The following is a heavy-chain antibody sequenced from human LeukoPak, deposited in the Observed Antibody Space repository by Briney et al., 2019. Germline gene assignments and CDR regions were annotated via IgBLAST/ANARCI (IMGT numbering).Heavy chain of an antibody. Sequence: PGGSLRLSCAASGFTFSNYNMNWVRQAPGKGLEWVSSISSGSSYIYYADSVKGRFTISRDNAKNSLYLQMNSLRAEDTAVYYCARGTGGLGVAFHIWGQGTMVTVSS. D-gene: IGHD3-16*01. CDR3: ARGTGGLGVAFHI. J-gene: IGHJ3*02. CDR1: GFTFSNYN. V-gene: IGHV3-21*01. CDR2: ISSGSSYI.